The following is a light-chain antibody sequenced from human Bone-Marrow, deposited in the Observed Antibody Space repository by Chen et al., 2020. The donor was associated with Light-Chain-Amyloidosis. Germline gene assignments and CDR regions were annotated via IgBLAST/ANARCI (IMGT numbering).Light chain of an antibody. V-gene: IGLV2-14*01. CDR1: SGDGGTYNY. J-gene: IGLJ1*01. CDR2: AVS. CDR3: SSFTSSSSYV. Sequence: QSALPQPASVSGFPGQDITIPCTGTSGDGGTYNYVSWYQQHPGKAHKVMIYAVSNRHSGVSNRFSGSTSGTPASLTISGLQAEDEADYYCSSFTSSSSYVFGPGTKVTFL.